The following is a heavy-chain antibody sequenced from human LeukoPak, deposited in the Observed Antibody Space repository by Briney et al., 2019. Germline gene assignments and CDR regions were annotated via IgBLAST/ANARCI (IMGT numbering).Heavy chain of an antibody. V-gene: IGHV3-23*01. CDR2: ISGSGGRT. CDR1: GFTFSSYA. CDR3: ARDPYSGGYSSYYYYYMDV. D-gene: IGHD1-26*01. J-gene: IGHJ6*03. Sequence: PGGSLRLSCAASGFTFSSYAMSWVRQAPGKGLEWVSVISGSGGRTYYADSVKGRFTISRDNSKNTLYLQMNSLRAEDTAVYYCARDPYSGGYSSYYYYYMDVWGKGTTVTVSS.